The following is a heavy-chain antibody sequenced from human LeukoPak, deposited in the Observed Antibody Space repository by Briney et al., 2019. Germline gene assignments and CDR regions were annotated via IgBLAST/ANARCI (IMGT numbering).Heavy chain of an antibody. J-gene: IGHJ5*02. V-gene: IGHV4-39*07. D-gene: IGHD3-10*01. CDR2: IYYSGST. CDR1: GGSISSSSYY. Sequence: PSETLSLTCTVPGGSISSSSYYWGWIRQPPGKGLEWIGSIYYSGSTYYNPSLKSRVTISVDTSKNQFSLKLSSVTAADTAVYYCARLRYYGTNNWFDPWGQGTLVTVSS. CDR3: ARLRYYGTNNWFDP.